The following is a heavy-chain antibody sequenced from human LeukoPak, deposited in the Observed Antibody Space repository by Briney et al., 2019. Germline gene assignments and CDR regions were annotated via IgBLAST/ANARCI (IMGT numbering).Heavy chain of an antibody. V-gene: IGHV4-34*01. J-gene: IGHJ4*02. CDR3: ARGRRDGYNSE. CDR1: GGSFSGYY. Sequence: SETLSLTCAVYGGSFSGYYWSWIRQPPGKGLEWIGEINHSGSTNYNPSLKSRVTISVDTSKNQFSLKLSSVTAADTAVYYCARGRRDGYNSEWGQGTLVTVSS. CDR2: INHSGST. D-gene: IGHD5-24*01.